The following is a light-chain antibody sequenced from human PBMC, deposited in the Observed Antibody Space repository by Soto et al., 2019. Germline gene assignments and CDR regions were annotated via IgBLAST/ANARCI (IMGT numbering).Light chain of an antibody. CDR1: QSISSY. Sequence: DIQMIQSPSSLSASVGDRVTITCRASQSISSYLNWYQQKPGKAPKLLIYAASSLQSGVPSRFSGSGSGTDFTLTISSLQPEDFATYYCQQSYSTPKWTFGQGTKV. CDR2: AAS. J-gene: IGKJ1*01. CDR3: QQSYSTPKWT. V-gene: IGKV1-39*01.